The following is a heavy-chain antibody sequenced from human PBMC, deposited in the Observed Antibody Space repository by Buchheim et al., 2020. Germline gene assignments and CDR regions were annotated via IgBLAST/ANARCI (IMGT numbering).Heavy chain of an antibody. D-gene: IGHD6-19*01. CDR3: ARGPGQWLGSYYYYYGMDV. Sequence: QVQLQQWGAGLLKPSETLSLTCAVYGGSFSGYYWSWIRQPPGKGLEWIGEINHSGSTNYNPSLKSRVTISVDTSKNQFSLKLSSVTAADTAVYYCARGPGQWLGSYYYYYGMDVWGQGTT. CDR2: INHSGST. J-gene: IGHJ6*02. CDR1: GGSFSGYY. V-gene: IGHV4-34*01.